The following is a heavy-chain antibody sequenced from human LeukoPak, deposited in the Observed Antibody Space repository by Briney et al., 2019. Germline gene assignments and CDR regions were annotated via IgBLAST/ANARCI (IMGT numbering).Heavy chain of an antibody. CDR2: IYYSGST. CDR3: ARVKYYDSSGPRDADDAFDI. V-gene: IGHV4-59*01. Sequence: PSETLSLTRTVSGGSISSYYWSWIRQPPGKGLEWIGYIYYSGSTNYNPSLKSRVTISVDTSKNQFSLKLSSVTAADTAVYYCARVKYYDSSGPRDADDAFDIWGQGTMVTVSS. J-gene: IGHJ3*02. D-gene: IGHD3-22*01. CDR1: GGSISSYY.